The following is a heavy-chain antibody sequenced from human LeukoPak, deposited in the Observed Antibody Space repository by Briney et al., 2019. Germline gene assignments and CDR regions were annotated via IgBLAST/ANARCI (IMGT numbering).Heavy chain of an antibody. D-gene: IGHD3-9*01. J-gene: IGHJ4*02. V-gene: IGHV1-69*05. CDR3: ARDPHHYDILTGSTSGGFDY. CDR2: IIPIFGTA. CDR1: GGTFSSYA. Sequence: SVKVSCKASGGTFSSYAISWVRQAPGQGLEWMGGIIPIFGTANYAQKFQGRVTITTDESTSTAYMELSSLRSEDTAVYYCARDPHHYDILTGSTSGGFDYWGQGTLVTVSS.